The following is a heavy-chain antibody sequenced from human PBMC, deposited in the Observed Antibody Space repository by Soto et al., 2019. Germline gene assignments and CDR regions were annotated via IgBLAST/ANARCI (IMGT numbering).Heavy chain of an antibody. V-gene: IGHV4-34*01. Sequence: QLPETLSLTCAVYGGSFSGYYWSWIRQPPGKGLEWIGEINHSGSTNYNPSLKSRVTISVDTSKNQFSLKLSSVTAADTAVYYCARRSAAGIRPPHAFDIWGQGTMVTVSS. CDR2: INHSGST. CDR1: GGSFSGYY. D-gene: IGHD6-13*01. CDR3: ARRSAAGIRPPHAFDI. J-gene: IGHJ3*02.